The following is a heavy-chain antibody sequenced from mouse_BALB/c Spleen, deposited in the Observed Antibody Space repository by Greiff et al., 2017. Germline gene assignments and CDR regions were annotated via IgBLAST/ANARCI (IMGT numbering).Heavy chain of an antibody. Sequence: EVQVVESGGGLVKPGGSLKLSCAASGFTFSSYAMSWVRQTPEKRLEWVASISSGGSTYYPDSVKGRFTISRDNARNILYLQMSSLRSEDTAMYYCARGPDYDGSSYAMDYWGQGTSVTVSS. J-gene: IGHJ4*01. V-gene: IGHV5-6-5*01. CDR3: ARGPDYDGSSYAMDY. CDR1: GFTFSSYA. CDR2: ISSGGST. D-gene: IGHD2-4*01.